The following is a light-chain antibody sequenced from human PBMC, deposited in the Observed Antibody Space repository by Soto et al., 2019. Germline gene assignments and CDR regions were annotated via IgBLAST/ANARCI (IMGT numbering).Light chain of an antibody. CDR2: SNN. Sequence: QSVLTQPPSASGAPGQRVTISCFGSSSKIGSNTVNWYQQLPGTAPKLLIYSNNQRPSGVPDRFSGSKSGTSASLAISGLQSEDAADYYCAAWDDSMNGPYVFGTGTKVTVL. J-gene: IGLJ1*01. CDR3: AAWDDSMNGPYV. V-gene: IGLV1-44*01. CDR1: SSKIGSNT.